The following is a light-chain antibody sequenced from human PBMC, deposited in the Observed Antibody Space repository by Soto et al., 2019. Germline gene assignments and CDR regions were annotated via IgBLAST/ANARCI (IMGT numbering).Light chain of an antibody. V-gene: IGKV3-15*01. CDR1: QSVGRD. Sequence: EIVMTQSPATLSVSPGERATLSCRASQSVGRDLAWFQQKPGQAPSLLIYGASTRATGVPARFSGSGSGTEFTLTISSLQSEDFTVYYCLQYDLWSGTFGQGTKVEIK. CDR2: GAS. CDR3: LQYDLWSGT. J-gene: IGKJ1*01.